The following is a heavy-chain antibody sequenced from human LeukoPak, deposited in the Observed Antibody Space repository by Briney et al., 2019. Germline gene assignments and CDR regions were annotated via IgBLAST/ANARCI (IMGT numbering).Heavy chain of an antibody. CDR3: AADWRYSYGR. D-gene: IGHD5-18*01. CDR2: IAIGSGNT. V-gene: IGHV1-58*01. CDR1: GFTFTSSA. Sequence: GASVKVSCKASGFTFTSSAVQWVRQARGQRLEWIGWIAIGSGNTNYAQKFQERVTITRDVSTSTAYMELSSLRSEDTAVYYCAADWRYSYGRWGQGTLVTVSS. J-gene: IGHJ4*02.